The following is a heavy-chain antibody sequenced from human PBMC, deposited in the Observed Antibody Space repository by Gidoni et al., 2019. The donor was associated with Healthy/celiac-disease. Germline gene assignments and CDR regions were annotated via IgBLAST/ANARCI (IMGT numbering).Heavy chain of an antibody. V-gene: IGHV3-23*01. CDR2: ISGSGGST. D-gene: IGHD3-9*01. J-gene: IGHJ6*02. CDR1: GFTFISYA. CDR3: AKGIPILTGYYYYGMDV. Sequence: EVQMLESGGGLEQPGGSLRLSCAASGFTFISYAMNWVRQAPGKGLEWVSDISGSGGSTFYADSVKGRFTISRDNSKNTLYLQMNSLRVEDTAVYYCAKGIPILTGYYYYGMDVWGQGTTVTVSS.